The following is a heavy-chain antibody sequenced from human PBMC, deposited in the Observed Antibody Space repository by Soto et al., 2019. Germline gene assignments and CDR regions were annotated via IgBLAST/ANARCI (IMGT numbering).Heavy chain of an antibody. Sequence: GGSLRLSCAASGFTFSSYAMSWVRQAPGKGLEWVSAISGGGGSTYYADSVKGRFTISRDNSKNTLYLQMNSLRAEDTAVYYCAKGYCSGGSCYSESSNFDYWGQGTLVTVSS. V-gene: IGHV3-23*01. D-gene: IGHD2-15*01. J-gene: IGHJ4*02. CDR2: ISGGGGST. CDR1: GFTFSSYA. CDR3: AKGYCSGGSCYSESSNFDY.